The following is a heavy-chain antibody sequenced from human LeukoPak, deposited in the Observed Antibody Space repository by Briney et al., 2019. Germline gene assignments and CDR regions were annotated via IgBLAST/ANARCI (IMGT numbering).Heavy chain of an antibody. D-gene: IGHD2-2*01. CDR2: IKYDGSEK. CDR3: ARIVSTSRLTPPDQKYFDY. V-gene: IGHV3-7*01. CDR1: GFIFTSYS. J-gene: IGHJ4*02. Sequence: PGGSLRLSCAASGFIFTSYSMNWVRQAPGKGLEWVANIKYDGSEKYFVDSVKGRFTISRDNAKNSLFLQMNSLRDEDAAVYYCARIVSTSRLTPPDQKYFDYWGQGTLVTVSS.